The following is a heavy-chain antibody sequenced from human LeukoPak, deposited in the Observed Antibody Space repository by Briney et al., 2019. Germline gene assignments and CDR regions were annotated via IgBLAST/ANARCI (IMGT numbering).Heavy chain of an antibody. D-gene: IGHD6-25*01. V-gene: IGHV1-2*02. CDR1: RNTFNGNY. CDR2: INPGSGGT. Sequence: ASVKVSCKSSRNTFNGNYMHWVRQTPGQGLEWMGWINPGSGGTNYAQKFQDRVTMTGDTSIGTIYMNLRKLSSDDTAVYYCAGGSGYYFFDNWGQGTLLTVSS. CDR3: AGGSGYYFFDN. J-gene: IGHJ4*02.